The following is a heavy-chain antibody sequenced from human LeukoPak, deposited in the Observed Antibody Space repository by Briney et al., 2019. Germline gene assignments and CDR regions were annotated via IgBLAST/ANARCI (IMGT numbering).Heavy chain of an antibody. CDR2: VHLDGRT. CDR3: AREGGFYRPLDY. D-gene: IGHD3-3*01. V-gene: IGHV4-4*02. CDR1: GGSVSSTNW. Sequence: PSETLSLTCGVSGGSVSSTNWWTWVRQPPGKGLEWIGEVHLDGRTNYNPSLESRLTMSVDLSENHISLKLTSVTAADTAVYYCAREGGFYRPLDYSGQGTLVTVSS. J-gene: IGHJ4*02.